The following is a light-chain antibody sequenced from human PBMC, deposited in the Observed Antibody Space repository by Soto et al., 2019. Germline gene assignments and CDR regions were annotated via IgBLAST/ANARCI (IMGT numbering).Light chain of an antibody. CDR2: DAS. Sequence: LQNAESPSTLSASVGDRVTITFRASQSISSWLAWYQQKPGKAPKLLIYDASSLESGVPSRFSGSGSGTEFTLTISSLQPDDFATYYCQQYNSYWTFGQGTKVDIK. CDR1: QSISSW. V-gene: IGKV1-5*01. CDR3: QQYNSYWT. J-gene: IGKJ1*01.